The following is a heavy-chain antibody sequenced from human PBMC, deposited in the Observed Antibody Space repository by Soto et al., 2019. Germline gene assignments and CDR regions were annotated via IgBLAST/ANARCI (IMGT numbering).Heavy chain of an antibody. Sequence: SETLSLTCAVSGGSISSGNSYSWSWIRQPPGKGLEWIGSISHTGSTSYNPSLKGRVTMSVDKSKNQFSLRLGSVTAADTAVYYCAREPIVEGPPGYNWFDPWGQGILVTVSS. CDR3: AREPIVEGPPGYNWFDP. D-gene: IGHD3-22*01. CDR2: ISHTGST. J-gene: IGHJ5*02. CDR1: GGSISSGNSYS. V-gene: IGHV4-30-2*01.